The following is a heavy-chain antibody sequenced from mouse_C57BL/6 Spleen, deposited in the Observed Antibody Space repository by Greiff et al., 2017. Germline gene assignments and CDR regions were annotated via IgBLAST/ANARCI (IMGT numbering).Heavy chain of an antibody. CDR3: ARYDYDPYYLDY. CDR2: IYPGDGDT. J-gene: IGHJ2*01. Sequence: QVQLQQPGAELVKPGASVKISCKASGYAFSSYWMNWVKQRPGKGLEWIGQIYPGDGDTNYNGKFKGKATLTADKSSSTAYMQLSSLTSEDSAVYCCARYDYDPYYLDYWGQGTTLTVSS. V-gene: IGHV1-80*01. CDR1: GYAFSSYW. D-gene: IGHD2-4*01.